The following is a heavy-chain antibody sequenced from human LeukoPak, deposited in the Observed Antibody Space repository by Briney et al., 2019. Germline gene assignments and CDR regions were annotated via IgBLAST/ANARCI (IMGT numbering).Heavy chain of an antibody. CDR3: ATTHSSGWLFDY. J-gene: IGHJ4*02. V-gene: IGHV1-18*01. CDR2: ISAYNGNT. D-gene: IGHD6-19*01. Sequence: MGLISAYNGNTNYAQKLQGRVTMTTDTSTSTAYMELRSLRSDDTAVYYCATTHSSGWLFDYWGQGTLVTVSS.